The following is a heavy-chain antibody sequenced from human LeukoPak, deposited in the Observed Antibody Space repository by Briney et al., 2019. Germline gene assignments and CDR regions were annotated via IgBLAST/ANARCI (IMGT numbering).Heavy chain of an antibody. CDR2: ISAYNGNT. V-gene: IGHV1-18*04. CDR3: ARGGTRFLEWLPNNWFDP. CDR1: GYIFTGYY. J-gene: IGHJ5*02. D-gene: IGHD3-3*01. Sequence: ASVKVSCKASGYIFTGYYMHWVRQAPGQGLEWMGWISAYNGNTNYAQKLQGRVTMTTDTSTSTAYMELRSLRSDDTAVYYCARGGTRFLEWLPNNWFDPWGQGTLVTVSS.